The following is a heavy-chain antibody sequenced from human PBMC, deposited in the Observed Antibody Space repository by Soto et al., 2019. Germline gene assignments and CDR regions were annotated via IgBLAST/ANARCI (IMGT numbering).Heavy chain of an antibody. CDR2: IYYSGST. CDR1: GGSISSYY. J-gene: IGHJ5*02. Sequence: PSETLSLTCTVSGGSISSYYWSWIRQPPGKGLEWIGYIYYSGSTNYNPSLKSRVTISVDTSKNQFSLKLSSVTAADTAVYYCARAGVPAAPTNWFDPWGQGTLVTVSS. D-gene: IGHD2-2*01. CDR3: ARAGVPAAPTNWFDP. V-gene: IGHV4-59*01.